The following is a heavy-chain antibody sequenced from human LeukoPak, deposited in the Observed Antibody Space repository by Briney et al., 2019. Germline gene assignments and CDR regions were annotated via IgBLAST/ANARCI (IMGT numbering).Heavy chain of an antibody. CDR1: GFTLSTNA. CDR3: AKARDYYGSGSYYSRNYYFDY. Sequence: GGSLRLSCLTSGFTLSTNAMSWVRQAPGKGLEWVSAISGSGGSTYYADSVKGRFTISRDNSKNTLYLQMNSLRAEDTAVYYSAKARDYYGSGSYYSRNYYFDYWGQGTLVTVSS. J-gene: IGHJ4*02. D-gene: IGHD3-10*01. CDR2: ISGSGGST. V-gene: IGHV3-23*01.